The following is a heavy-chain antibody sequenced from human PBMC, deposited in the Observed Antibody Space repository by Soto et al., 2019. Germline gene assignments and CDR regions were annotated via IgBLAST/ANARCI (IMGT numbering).Heavy chain of an antibody. CDR1: GDSVSSNSAT. CDR2: TYYRSKWYT. V-gene: IGHV6-1*01. J-gene: IGHJ5*02. CDR3: AHYYDFWSGYYFNWFDP. Sequence: SQTLSLTCAISGDSVSSNSATWDWIRQSPSRGLEWLGRTYYRSKWYTDYAVSVKGRITINPDTSNNHLSLQLDPVDTATYYCAHYYDFWSGYYFNWFDPWGQGTLVTVSS. D-gene: IGHD3-3*01.